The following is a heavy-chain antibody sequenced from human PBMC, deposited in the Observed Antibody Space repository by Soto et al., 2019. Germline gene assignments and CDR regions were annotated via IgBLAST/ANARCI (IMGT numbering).Heavy chain of an antibody. Sequence: QVHLQESGPGLVKSSETLSLTCTVSGGSISSYYWSWIRQPPGKGLEWFGYIYYSGSTTYNPSLKRRVTISVDTSKNQFSLKLSSVTAADTAVYDCARLGLPTGFDYWGLGTLVTVSS. CDR3: ARLGLPTGFDY. V-gene: IGHV4-59*08. CDR1: GGSISSYY. J-gene: IGHJ4*02. CDR2: IYYSGST. D-gene: IGHD4-17*01.